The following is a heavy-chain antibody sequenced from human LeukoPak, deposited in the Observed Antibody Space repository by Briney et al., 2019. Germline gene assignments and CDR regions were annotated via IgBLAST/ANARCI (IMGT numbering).Heavy chain of an antibody. D-gene: IGHD2-2*01. CDR1: GGSISTSTW. Sequence: PSGTLSLTCTVSGGSISTSTWWHWVRQPPGKGLEWIGYIYYSGSTNYNPSLKSRVTISVDTSKNQFSLKLSSVTAADTAVYYCARGCSSTSCFWFDPWGQGTLVTVSS. V-gene: IGHV4-59*01. CDR2: IYYSGST. CDR3: ARGCSSTSCFWFDP. J-gene: IGHJ5*02.